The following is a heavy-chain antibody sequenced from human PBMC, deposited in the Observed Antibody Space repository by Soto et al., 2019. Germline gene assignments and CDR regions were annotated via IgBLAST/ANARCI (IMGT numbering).Heavy chain of an antibody. J-gene: IGHJ5*02. CDR1: GFRFSDHY. CDR3: ARGGDGGGSFYDH. Sequence: QLVESGGGLDKPGESLRLSCAASGFRFSDHYMAWIRQAPEKGLEWLSYFSRYGTIYYADSVKGRFTMSRDNAKNSLYLQIHHLRAEDTPIYYCARGGDGGGSFYDHWGQGTLVTVAS. V-gene: IGHV3-11*01. D-gene: IGHD2-15*01. CDR2: FSRYGTI.